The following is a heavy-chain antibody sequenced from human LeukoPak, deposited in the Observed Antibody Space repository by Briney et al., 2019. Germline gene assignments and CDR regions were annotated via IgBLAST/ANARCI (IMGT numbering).Heavy chain of an antibody. CDR2: INHSGST. J-gene: IGHJ3*02. Sequence: SETLSLTCAVYGGSFSGYYWSWIRQPPGKGLEWIGEINHSGSTNYNPSLKSRVTISVDTSKNQFSLKLSSVTAADTAVYYCARDLGLWYAFDIWGQGTMVTVSS. CDR1: GGSFSGYY. CDR3: ARDLGLWYAFDI. V-gene: IGHV4-34*01. D-gene: IGHD5-18*01.